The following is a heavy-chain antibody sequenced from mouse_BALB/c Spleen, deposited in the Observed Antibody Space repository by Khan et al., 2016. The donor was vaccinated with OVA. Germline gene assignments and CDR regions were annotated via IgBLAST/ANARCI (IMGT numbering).Heavy chain of an antibody. CDR2: IRSGSATI. CDR1: GLAFSNFG. D-gene: IGHD2-4*01. J-gene: IGHJ1*01. CDR3: ASSLIPAWYFDV. Sequence: EVQLVESGGGLVQPGGTRHLAGAGSGLAFSNFGTHGARQAPEKGRGGVACIRSGSATIYYAGTVTGRFTITRDNPKNTLFLPMTRLRTENTAISHCASSLIPAWYFDVWGAGTTVTVSS. V-gene: IGHV5-17*02.